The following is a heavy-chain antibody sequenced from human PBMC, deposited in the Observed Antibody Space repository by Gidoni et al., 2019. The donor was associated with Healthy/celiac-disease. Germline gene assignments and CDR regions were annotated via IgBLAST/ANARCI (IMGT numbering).Heavy chain of an antibody. Sequence: QVTLKESGPVLVKPTETLTLTCTVSGFSLSNARMGVSWIRQPPGKALEWLAHIFSNDEKSYSTSLKSRLIISKDTSKSQVVLTMTNMDPVDTATYYCARSPGFTWFDPWGQGTLVTVSS. CDR3: ARSPGFTWFDP. D-gene: IGHD3-9*01. J-gene: IGHJ5*02. V-gene: IGHV2-26*01. CDR2: IFSNDEK. CDR1: GFSLSNARMG.